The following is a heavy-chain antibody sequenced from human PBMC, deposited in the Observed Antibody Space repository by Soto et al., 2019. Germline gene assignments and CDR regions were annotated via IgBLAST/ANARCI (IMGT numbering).Heavy chain of an antibody. Sequence: GPTLVNPTQTLTLTCSFSGFSLTSTGVGVGWFRQPPGKALEWLGLTYWNDDDRYRSSLRSRLTITKDTSKNQVVLTMTNMDPEDTATYYCAHRPGGSGWRYYFDYWGQGTLVTVSS. CDR2: TYWNDDD. J-gene: IGHJ4*02. CDR3: AHRPGGSGWRYYFDY. D-gene: IGHD6-19*01. CDR1: GFSLTSTGVG. V-gene: IGHV2-5*01.